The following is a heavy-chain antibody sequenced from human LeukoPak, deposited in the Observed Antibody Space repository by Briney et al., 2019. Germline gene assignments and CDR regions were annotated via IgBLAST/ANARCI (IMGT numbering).Heavy chain of an antibody. Sequence: SETLSLTCAVYGGSFSGYYWSWIRQPPGKGLEWIGEINHSGSTNYNPSLKSRVTISVDTPKNQFSLKLSSVTAADTAVYYCASEIGYCSGGSCYHYFDYWGQGTLVTVSS. J-gene: IGHJ4*02. CDR1: GGSFSGYY. V-gene: IGHV4-34*01. D-gene: IGHD2-15*01. CDR2: INHSGST. CDR3: ASEIGYCSGGSCYHYFDY.